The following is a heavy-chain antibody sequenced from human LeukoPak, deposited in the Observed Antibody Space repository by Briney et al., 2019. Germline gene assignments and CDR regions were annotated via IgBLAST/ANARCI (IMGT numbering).Heavy chain of an antibody. CDR3: AKPHYSGSGSYXREDF. D-gene: IGHD3-10*01. CDR2: ISGSGDDT. V-gene: IGHV3-23*01. CDR1: GFTFSSYA. Sequence: GGSLRLSCAASGFTFSSYAMTWVRQAPGKGLECVSAISGSGDDTYYADSVKGRFTISRDNSKITVYLQMNSLRAEDTAVYYCAKPHYSGSGSYXREDFWGQGTLVTVSS. J-gene: IGHJ4*02.